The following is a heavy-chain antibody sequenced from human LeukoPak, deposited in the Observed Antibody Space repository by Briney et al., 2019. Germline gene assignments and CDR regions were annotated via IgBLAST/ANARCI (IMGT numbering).Heavy chain of an antibody. D-gene: IGHD2-21*01. J-gene: IGHJ6*02. CDR1: GFTFSSYA. V-gene: IGHV3-30-3*01. Sequence: GGSLRLSCAASGFTFSSYAMHWVRQAPGKGLEWVAVISYDGSNKYYADSVKGRFTISRDNSKNTPYLQMNSLRAEDTAVYYCARELRDYYYYGMDVWGQGTTVTVSS. CDR2: ISYDGSNK. CDR3: ARELRDYYYYGMDV.